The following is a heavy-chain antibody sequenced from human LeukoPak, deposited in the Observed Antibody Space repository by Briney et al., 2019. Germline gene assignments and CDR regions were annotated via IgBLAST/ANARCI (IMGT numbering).Heavy chain of an antibody. J-gene: IGHJ1*01. CDR1: GFTFSSYA. Sequence: PGGSLRLSCAASGFTFSSYAMHWVRQAPGKGLEWVAVISYDGSNKYYADSVKGRFTISRDNSKNTLYLQMNSLRAEDTAVYYCATGQWLVRFYFQHWGQGTLVTVSS. CDR3: ATGQWLVRFYFQH. V-gene: IGHV3-30*01. CDR2: ISYDGSNK. D-gene: IGHD6-19*01.